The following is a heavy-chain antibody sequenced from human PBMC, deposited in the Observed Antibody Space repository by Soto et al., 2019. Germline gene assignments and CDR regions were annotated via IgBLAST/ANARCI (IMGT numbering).Heavy chain of an antibody. CDR2: IYPGDSDT. CDR3: ARTPDGYYYDSSGLDY. CDR1: GYSFTSYW. J-gene: IGHJ4*02. V-gene: IGHV5-51*01. Sequence: RGESLKISCKGSGYSFTSYWIGWVRQMPGKGLEWMGIIYPGDSDTRYSPSFQGQVTISADKSISTAYLQWSSLKASDTAMYYCARTPDGYYYDSSGLDYWGQGTLVTVSS. D-gene: IGHD3-22*01.